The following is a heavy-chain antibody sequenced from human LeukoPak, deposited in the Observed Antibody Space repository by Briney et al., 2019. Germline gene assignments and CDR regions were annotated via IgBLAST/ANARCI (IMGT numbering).Heavy chain of an antibody. CDR3: ARGLGYYYDSSGYYD. V-gene: IGHV1-18*01. D-gene: IGHD3-22*01. J-gene: IGHJ4*02. CDR1: GYTFTSYG. Sequence: ASVKVSCKASGYTFTSYGISWVRQAPGQGLEWMGWISAYNGNANYAQKLQGRVTMTTDTSTSTAYMELRSLRSDDTAVYYCARGLGYYYDSSGYYDWGQGTLVTVSS. CDR2: ISAYNGNA.